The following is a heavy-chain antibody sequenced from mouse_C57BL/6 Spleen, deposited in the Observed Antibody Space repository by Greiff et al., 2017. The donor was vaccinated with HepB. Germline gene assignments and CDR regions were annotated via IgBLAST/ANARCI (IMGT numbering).Heavy chain of an antibody. CDR2: IHPNSGST. D-gene: IGHD1-1*01. CDR1: GYTFTSSW. V-gene: IGHV1-64*01. CDR3: ARSSSYPHFDY. Sequence: VQLQQPGAELVKPGASVKLSCKASGYTFTSSWMHWVKQRPGQGLEWIGMIHPNSGSTNYNEKFKSKATLTVDKSSSTAYMQLSSLTSEDSAVYYCARSSSYPHFDYWGQGTTLTVSS. J-gene: IGHJ2*01.